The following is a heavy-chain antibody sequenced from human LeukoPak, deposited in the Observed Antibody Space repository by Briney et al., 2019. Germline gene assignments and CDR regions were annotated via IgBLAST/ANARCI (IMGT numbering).Heavy chain of an antibody. CDR2: ISSSGSAI. CDR1: GFTFSDYY. Sequence: GGSLRLSCAASGFTFSDYYMRWIRQAPGKGLEWVSYISSSGSAIYYADSVKGRFTISRDNAKNSLYLQMNSQRAEVTARYYCCMGMPTRLGFDYWGEGTLVTVSS. CDR3: CMGMPTRLGFDY. J-gene: IGHJ4*02. V-gene: IGHV3-11*01. D-gene: IGHD5-24*01.